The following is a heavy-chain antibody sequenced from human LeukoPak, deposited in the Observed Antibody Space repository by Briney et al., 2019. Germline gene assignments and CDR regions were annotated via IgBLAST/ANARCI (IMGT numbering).Heavy chain of an antibody. CDR1: GLTFSSSW. J-gene: IGHJ4*02. V-gene: IGHV3-7*01. CDR2: INPDGNKK. D-gene: IGHD5-18*01. Sequence: PGGSLRLSCAVSGLTFSSSWIDWVRQAPGKGLEWVASINPDGNKKYSADSVKGRFTISRDNAENSLYLQMNSLRVEDTAFYYCARDLAYSRLDYSGQGMLVTVSS. CDR3: ARDLAYSRLDY.